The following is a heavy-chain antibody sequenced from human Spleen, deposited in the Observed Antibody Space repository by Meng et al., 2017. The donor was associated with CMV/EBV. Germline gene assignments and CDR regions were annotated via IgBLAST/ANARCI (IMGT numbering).Heavy chain of an antibody. CDR2: IIPILGII. CDR3: ARRAGTSFPFDY. Sequence: SVKVSCKASGGTLSSYAINWVRQAPGQGLECLGGIIPILGIINYAQKFQGRVTINADKSTTTAYMELTSLTSEDTAVYYCARRAGTSFPFDYWGQGTLDTVSS. D-gene: IGHD6-6*01. V-gene: IGHV1-69*10. CDR1: GGTLSSYA. J-gene: IGHJ4*02.